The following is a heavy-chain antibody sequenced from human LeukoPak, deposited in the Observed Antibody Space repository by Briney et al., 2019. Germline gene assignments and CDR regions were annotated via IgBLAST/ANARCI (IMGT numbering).Heavy chain of an antibody. CDR3: ASSSSWDSAWFDP. V-gene: IGHV1-2*04. Sequence: ASVKVSCKASGYTFTGYYMHWVRQAPGQGLEWMGWINPNSGGTNYAQNFQGWVTMTRDTSISTAYMELSRLRSDDTAVYYCASSSSWDSAWFDPWGQGTLVTVSS. J-gene: IGHJ5*02. CDR1: GYTFTGYY. D-gene: IGHD6-13*01. CDR2: INPNSGGT.